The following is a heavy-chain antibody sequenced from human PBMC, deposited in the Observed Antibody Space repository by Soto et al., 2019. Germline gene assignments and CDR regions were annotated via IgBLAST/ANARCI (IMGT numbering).Heavy chain of an antibody. J-gene: IGHJ4*02. CDR2: ITAIGGFT. D-gene: IGHD2-21*02. CDR1: GFTFGGYA. CDR3: AKGHCDGDCYTFDY. V-gene: IGHV3-23*01. Sequence: LRLSCVASGFTFGGYATSWVRQAPGRGLEWVSGITAIGGFTYYADSVKGRFTISRDNPKKTLYLQMNSLRAEDTAIYYCAKGHCDGDCYTFDYWGQGTLVTVSS.